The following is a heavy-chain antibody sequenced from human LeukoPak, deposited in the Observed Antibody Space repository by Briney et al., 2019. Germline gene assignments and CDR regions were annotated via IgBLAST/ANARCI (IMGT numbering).Heavy chain of an antibody. CDR3: AKVFQATLWFGEFPWAFDI. J-gene: IGHJ3*02. CDR1: GFTFGDYA. Sequence: PGGSLRLSCAGSGFTFGDYAMSWVRQAPGKGLEWVSAISGSSKSNSPWYADSVRGRSTISRDNSKNTLYLQMNSLRAEDTAVYYCAKVFQATLWFGEFPWAFDIWGQGTMVTVSS. D-gene: IGHD3-10*01. CDR2: ISGSSKSNSP. V-gene: IGHV3-23*01.